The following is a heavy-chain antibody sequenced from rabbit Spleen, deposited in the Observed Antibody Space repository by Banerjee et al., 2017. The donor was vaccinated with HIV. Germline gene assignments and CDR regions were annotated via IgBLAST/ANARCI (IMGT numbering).Heavy chain of an antibody. CDR2: IYVGSGGTT. Sequence: EESGGDLVKPEGSLTLTCTASGFSFSYSYWICWVRQAPGKGLEWIACIYVGSGGTTYYANWAKGRFTVPKTSSTTVTLRMTSLTATDTATYFCARDLVAIIGWNFNLWGQGTLVTVS. D-gene: IGHD1-1*01. V-gene: IGHV1S45*01. CDR3: ARDLVAIIGWNFNL. J-gene: IGHJ4*01. CDR1: GFSFSYSYW.